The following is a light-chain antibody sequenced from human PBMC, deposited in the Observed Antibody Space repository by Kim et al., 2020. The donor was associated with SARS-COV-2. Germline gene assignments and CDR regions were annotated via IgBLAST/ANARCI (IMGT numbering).Light chain of an antibody. CDR3: KGWDSSSDHPV. CDR2: SDT. Sequence: SYELTQPPSVSVAPGKTARITCGGNNIGSKSVHWYQQKPGQAPVLVIYSDTDRPSGIPERFSGSNSGNTATLTISRVEAGDEADYSCKGWDSSSDHPVFGGGTQLTVL. CDR1: NIGSKS. J-gene: IGLJ3*02. V-gene: IGLV3-21*04.